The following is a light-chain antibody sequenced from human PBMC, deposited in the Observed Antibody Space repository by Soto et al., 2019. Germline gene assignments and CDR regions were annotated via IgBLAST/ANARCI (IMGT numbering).Light chain of an antibody. CDR2: KAS. CDR3: QQYETYRT. CDR1: QSIDVW. V-gene: IGKV1-5*03. J-gene: IGKJ1*01. Sequence: DIQMTQSPSTLSASVGDRVTITCRASQSIDVWLAWYQQNPGKAPKLLIYKASTLESGVPSRFSGRGSGTEFTLTISSLQPDDFGTYYCQQYETYRTFGQGTKVELK.